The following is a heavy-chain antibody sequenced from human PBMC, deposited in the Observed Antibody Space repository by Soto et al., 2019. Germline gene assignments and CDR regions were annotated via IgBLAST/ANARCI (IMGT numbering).Heavy chain of an antibody. CDR1: GFTFSTYS. Sequence: EVQLVESGGGLVQPEGSLRLSCAASGFTFSTYSMNWVRQAPGRGLEWVSYISSSSDTIHYADSVKGRFTISRDNAKNSLYLQMNSLRDEDTAMYYCASLDYRNYILGMDVWGQGTTVTVSS. V-gene: IGHV3-48*02. CDR2: ISSSSDTI. CDR3: ASLDYRNYILGMDV. D-gene: IGHD4-4*01. J-gene: IGHJ6*02.